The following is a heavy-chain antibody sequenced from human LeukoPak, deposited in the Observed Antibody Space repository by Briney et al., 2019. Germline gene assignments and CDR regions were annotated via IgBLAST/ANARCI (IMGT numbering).Heavy chain of an antibody. J-gene: IGHJ4*02. CDR1: GDSISNNFYY. CDR2: IDYTGTT. CDR3: VKFKRRPRTYSYDYEF. D-gene: IGHD5-18*01. Sequence: PSETLSLTCSVFGDSISNNFYYWGWIRQTPGKGLAWIASIDYTGTTYYNPSFKSRVSISMDTSKNQFSLKLTSVTAAGTAVFYCVKFKRRPRTYSYDYEFWGQGTLVTVSP. V-gene: IGHV4-39*07.